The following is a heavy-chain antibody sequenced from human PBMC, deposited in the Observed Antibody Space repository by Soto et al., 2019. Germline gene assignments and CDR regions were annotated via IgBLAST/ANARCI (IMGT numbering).Heavy chain of an antibody. Sequence: QVQLVQSGPEVKKPGAAVKVSCKTSGYTFTTFGISWVRQAPGQGLEWMGWINTSKGTTNYAQKFQGRVTMTTDTSTSTAYMELRSLRSDDTAVYYCATRSPAFDYWGQGTLVTVSS. CDR1: GYTFTTFG. CDR3: ATRSPAFDY. V-gene: IGHV1-18*01. J-gene: IGHJ4*02. CDR2: INTSKGTT.